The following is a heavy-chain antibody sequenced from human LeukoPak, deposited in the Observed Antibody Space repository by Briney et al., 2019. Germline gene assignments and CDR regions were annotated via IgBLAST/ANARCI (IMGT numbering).Heavy chain of an antibody. CDR1: GFTFSSYA. Sequence: LSGGSLRLSCAASGFTFSSYAMSWVRQAPGKGLEWVSAISGSGGSTYYADSVKGRFTISRDNSKNTLYLQMNSLRAEDTAVYYSAKDFSYDSSGYSLAFDYWGQGTLVTASS. V-gene: IGHV3-23*01. CDR3: AKDFSYDSSGYSLAFDY. CDR2: ISGSGGST. J-gene: IGHJ4*02. D-gene: IGHD3-22*01.